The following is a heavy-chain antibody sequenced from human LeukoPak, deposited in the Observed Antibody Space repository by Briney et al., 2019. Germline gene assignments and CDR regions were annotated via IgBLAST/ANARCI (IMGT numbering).Heavy chain of an antibody. CDR2: IYYSGST. CDR3: ARHYGL. CDR1: GGSISGSSYY. V-gene: IGHV4-39*01. Sequence: SETLSLTCTVSGGSISGSSYYWGWISQPRGKGLEWIVSIYYSGSTYYNPSIKSRVTISVDRSKNQFSLKLNSVTATDTAVYYCARHYGLWGQGTLVTVSS. J-gene: IGHJ4*02. D-gene: IGHD3-10*01.